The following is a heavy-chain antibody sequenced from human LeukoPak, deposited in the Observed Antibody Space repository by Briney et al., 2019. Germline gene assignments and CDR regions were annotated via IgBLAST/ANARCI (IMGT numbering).Heavy chain of an antibody. V-gene: IGHV3-23*01. CDR1: GFTFSSSP. CDR3: ATWNWNVYYFNY. J-gene: IGHJ4*02. Sequence: PEGSLRLSCAASGFTFSSSPMSWARQAPGKGLEWVSAISGSGGTTYYADSVKGRFTISRDNSKNTLYLQMNSLRAEDAAVYYCATWNWNVYYFNYWGQGTLVTVSS. D-gene: IGHD1-1*01. CDR2: ISGSGGTT.